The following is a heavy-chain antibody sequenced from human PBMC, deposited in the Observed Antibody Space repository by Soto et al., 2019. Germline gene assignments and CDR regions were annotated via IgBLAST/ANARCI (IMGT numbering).Heavy chain of an antibody. J-gene: IGHJ5*02. D-gene: IGHD2-15*01. CDR2: VNHRGST. Sequence: SETLSLTCVVYGESFIGYYWNWILQTPGKGLEWIGDVNHRGSTTYNPSLKSRVTISVDTSKNLFSLNLSSVTAADTAVYYCARHCGEVVVAATWFDPWGQGTLVTVAS. CDR1: GESFIGYY. CDR3: ARHCGEVVVAATWFDP. V-gene: IGHV4-34*01.